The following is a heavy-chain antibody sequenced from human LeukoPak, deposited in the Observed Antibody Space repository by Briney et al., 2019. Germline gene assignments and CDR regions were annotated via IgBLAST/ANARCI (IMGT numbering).Heavy chain of an antibody. V-gene: IGHV4-38-2*02. Sequence: SETLSLTCTVSGYSISSGYYWGWIRQPPGKGLELIGSIYHSGNTFYNPSLKSRVTISVDTSKNQFSLKLSSVTAADTAVYFCARTDYFDSSGYHYYFDYWGRGTLVTVSS. CDR2: IYHSGNT. CDR3: ARTDYFDSSGYHYYFDY. J-gene: IGHJ4*02. CDR1: GYSISSGYY. D-gene: IGHD3-22*01.